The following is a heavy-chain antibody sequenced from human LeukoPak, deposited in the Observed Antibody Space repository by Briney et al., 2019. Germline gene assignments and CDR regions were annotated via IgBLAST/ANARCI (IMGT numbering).Heavy chain of an antibody. CDR3: AKEGSVRYFDWLLSHFDY. CDR2: IYSGGST. D-gene: IGHD3-9*01. Sequence: GGSLRLSCAASGFTVSSNYMSWVRQAPGKGLEWVSVIYSGGSTYYADSVKGRFTISRDNSKNTLYLQMNSLRAEDTAVYYCAKEGSVRYFDWLLSHFDYWGQGTLVTVSS. J-gene: IGHJ4*02. CDR1: GFTVSSNY. V-gene: IGHV3-66*01.